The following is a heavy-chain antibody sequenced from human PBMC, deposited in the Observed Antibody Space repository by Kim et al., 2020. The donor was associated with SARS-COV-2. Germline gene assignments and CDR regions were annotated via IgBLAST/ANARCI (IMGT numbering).Heavy chain of an antibody. J-gene: IGHJ5*02. CDR3: ARDGGYGYGYGWFDP. D-gene: IGHD5-18*01. V-gene: IGHV3-74*01. CDR2: VSSDGSST. CDR1: GFTFSSYW. Sequence: GGSLRLSCAASGFTFSSYWMHWVRQAPGKGLVWVSRVSSDGSSTSYADSVKGRFTISRDNAKNTVYLQMNSLRAEDTAVYYRARDGGYGYGYGWFDPWGQGTLVTVSS.